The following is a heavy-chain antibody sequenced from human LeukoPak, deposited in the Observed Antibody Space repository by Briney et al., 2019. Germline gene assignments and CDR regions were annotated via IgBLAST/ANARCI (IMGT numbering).Heavy chain of an antibody. J-gene: IGHJ4*02. CDR2: ISAYNGNT. CDR3: ARDRRYCSSTSCYPTLFDY. Sequence: GASVKVSCKASGYTFTSYGISWVRQPPGQGLEWMGWISAYNGNTNYAQKLQGRVTMTTDTSTSTAYMELRSLRSDDTAVYYCARDRRYCSSTSCYPTLFDYWGQGTLVTVSS. D-gene: IGHD2-2*01. CDR1: GYTFTSYG. V-gene: IGHV1-18*01.